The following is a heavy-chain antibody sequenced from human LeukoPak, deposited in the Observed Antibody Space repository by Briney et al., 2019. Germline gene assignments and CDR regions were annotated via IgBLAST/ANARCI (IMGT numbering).Heavy chain of an antibody. V-gene: IGHV1-2*06. D-gene: IGHD6-19*01. Sequence: ASVKVSCKASGYTFTGYYMHWVRQAPGQGLEWMGRINPNSGGTNYAQKFQGRVTMTRDTSISTAYMEPSRLRSDDTAVYYCARDLLNRGSGGGDYWGQGTLVTVSS. CDR2: INPNSGGT. CDR1: GYTFTGYY. J-gene: IGHJ4*02. CDR3: ARDLLNRGSGGGDY.